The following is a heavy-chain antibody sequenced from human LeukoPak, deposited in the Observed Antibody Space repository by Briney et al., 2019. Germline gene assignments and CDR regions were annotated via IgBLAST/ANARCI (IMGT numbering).Heavy chain of an antibody. CDR1: GYTFIRYY. V-gene: IGHV1-46*01. J-gene: IGHJ4*02. Sequence: ASVKVSCKASGYTFIRYYMYWVRQAPGQGLEWMGIINPSGGSTSYAQKFQGRVTITADKSTSTAYMELSSLRSEDTAVYYCARDSYYDSSGYYWGQGTLVTVSS. CDR3: ARDSYYDSSGYY. CDR2: INPSGGST. D-gene: IGHD3-22*01.